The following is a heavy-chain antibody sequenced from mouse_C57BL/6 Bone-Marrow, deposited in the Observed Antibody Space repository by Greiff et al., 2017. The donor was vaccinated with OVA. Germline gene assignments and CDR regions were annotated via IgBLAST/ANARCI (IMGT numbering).Heavy chain of an antibody. D-gene: IGHD2-4*01. V-gene: IGHV1-53*01. Sequence: QVQLKQPGTELVKPGASVKLSCKASGYTFTSYWMHWVKQRPGQGLEWIGNINPSNGGTNYNEKFKSKATLTVDKSSSTAYMQLSSLTSEDSAVYYCARVGNEITKRAWCAYGGQGTLVTVSA. J-gene: IGHJ3*01. CDR1: GYTFTSYW. CDR2: INPSNGGT. CDR3: ARVGNEITKRAWCAY.